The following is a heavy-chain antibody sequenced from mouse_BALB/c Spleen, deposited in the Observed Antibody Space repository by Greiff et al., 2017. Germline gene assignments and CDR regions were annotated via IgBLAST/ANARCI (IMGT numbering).Heavy chain of an antibody. CDR2: ISSGGSYP. J-gene: IGHJ3*01. Sequence: EVKLMESGGGLVKPGGSLKLSCAASGFTFRSYAMSWVRQTPETRLELVATISSGGSYPYYPDSVKGRFTISRDKAKNTLSLQMSSLRSKDTAMYYCARQGDYYGSSYEGVFAYWGQGTLVTVSA. V-gene: IGHV5-9-3*01. CDR3: ARQGDYYGSSYEGVFAY. D-gene: IGHD1-1*01. CDR1: GFTFRSYA.